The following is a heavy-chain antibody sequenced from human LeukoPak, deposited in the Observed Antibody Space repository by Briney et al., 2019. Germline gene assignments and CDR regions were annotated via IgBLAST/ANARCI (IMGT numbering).Heavy chain of an antibody. J-gene: IGHJ6*03. CDR2: IRYDGSNK. CDR3: AKGGGYEAQYYYYYLDV. Sequence: PGGSLRLSCAASGFTFGSCGMYWVRQAPGKGLEWVAFIRYDGSNKYYADSVKGRFTVSRDNSKNTLYLQMKSLRAEDTAVYYCAKGGGYEAQYYYYYLDVWGKGTTVTISS. V-gene: IGHV3-30*02. D-gene: IGHD5-12*01. CDR1: GFTFGSCG.